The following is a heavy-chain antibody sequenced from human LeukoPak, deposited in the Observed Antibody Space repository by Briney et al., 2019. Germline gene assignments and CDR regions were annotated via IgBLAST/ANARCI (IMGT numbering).Heavy chain of an antibody. D-gene: IGHD3-3*01. J-gene: IGHJ3*02. CDR2: IYHSGST. CDR3: ASSYYDFWSGWLHAFDI. Sequence: PSETLSLTCAVSGYSISSGYYWGWIRQPPGKGLEWIGSIYHSGSTYYNPSLKSRVTISVDTSKNQFSLKLSSVTAADTAVYYCASSYYDFWSGWLHAFDIWGQGTMVTVSS. V-gene: IGHV4-38-2*01. CDR1: GYSISSGYY.